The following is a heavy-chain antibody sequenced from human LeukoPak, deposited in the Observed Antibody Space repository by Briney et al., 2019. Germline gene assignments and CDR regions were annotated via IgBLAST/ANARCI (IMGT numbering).Heavy chain of an antibody. CDR3: AKDKTGGLEYFDY. J-gene: IGHJ4*02. V-gene: IGHV3-23*01. D-gene: IGHD1-1*01. CDR2: ISGSGGST. CDR1: GFTFSSYA. Sequence: GGSLRLSCAASGFTFSSYAMSWVRQVPGKGLEWVSAISGSGGSTYYADSVKGRFTISRDNSKNTLYLQMSSLRAEDTAVYYCAKDKTGGLEYFDYWGQGTLVTVSS.